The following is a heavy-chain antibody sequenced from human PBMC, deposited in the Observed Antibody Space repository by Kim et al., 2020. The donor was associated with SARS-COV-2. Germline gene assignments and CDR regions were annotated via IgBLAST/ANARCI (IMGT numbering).Heavy chain of an antibody. Sequence: SETLSLTCTVSGGSISSYYWSWIRQPPGKGLEWIGYIYYSGSTNYNPSLKSRVTISVDTSKNQFSLKLSSVTAADTAVYYCARGATYYYDSSGYRFDYWGQGTLVTVSS. CDR3: ARGATYYYDSSGYRFDY. V-gene: IGHV4-59*13. J-gene: IGHJ4*02. CDR1: GGSISSYY. CDR2: IYYSGST. D-gene: IGHD3-22*01.